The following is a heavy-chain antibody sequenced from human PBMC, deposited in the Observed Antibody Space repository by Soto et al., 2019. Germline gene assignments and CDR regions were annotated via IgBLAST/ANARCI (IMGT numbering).Heavy chain of an antibody. D-gene: IGHD2-8*01. CDR3: ATNVVLMVYAHDS. CDR1: GGSISSSDYY. CDR2: IYYSGST. Sequence: SETLSLTCPVSGGSISSSDYYWGWIRQPPGKGLEWIGNIYYSGSTYYNPSLKSRVTISVDTSKNQFSLNLRSVTAADTAVYYCATNVVLMVYAHDSWGQGTLVTVSS. V-gene: IGHV4-39*01. J-gene: IGHJ4*02.